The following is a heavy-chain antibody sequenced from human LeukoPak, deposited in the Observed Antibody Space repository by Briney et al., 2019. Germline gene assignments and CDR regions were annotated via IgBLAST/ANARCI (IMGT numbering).Heavy chain of an antibody. CDR1: GFTFSRDW. V-gene: IGHV3-7*01. CDR2: IKEDGSAQ. J-gene: IGHJ4*02. D-gene: IGHD3-9*01. Sequence: GGSLRLSCVASGFTFSRDWMSWVRQAPGKGLEWVANIKEDGSAQYYADSVKGRFTISRDNTRNSLYLQMNSLTAEDTAMYYCAKDGDGYHNWGQGALVTVSS. CDR3: AKDGDGYHN.